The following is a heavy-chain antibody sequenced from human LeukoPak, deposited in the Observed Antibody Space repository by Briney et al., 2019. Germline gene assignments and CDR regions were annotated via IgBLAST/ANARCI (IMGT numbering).Heavy chain of an antibody. CDR2: ISYDGSNK. CDR1: GFTFSSYA. D-gene: IGHD3-22*01. J-gene: IGHJ4*02. V-gene: IGHV3-30*04. CDR3: ASAYYDQSFDY. Sequence: GRSLRLSCAASGFTFSSYAMHWVRQAPGKGLEWVAVISYDGSNKYYADSVKGRFTISRDNSKNTLYLQMNSLRAEDTAVYYCASAYYDQSFDYWGQETLVTVSS.